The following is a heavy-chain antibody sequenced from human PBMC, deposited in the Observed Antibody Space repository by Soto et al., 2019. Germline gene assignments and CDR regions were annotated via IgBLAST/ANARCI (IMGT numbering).Heavy chain of an antibody. V-gene: IGHV4-59*01. D-gene: IGHD3-10*01. CDR3: RRAPEGFDP. Sequence: SETLSLTCTVSGGSISSYYWSWIRQPPGKGLEWIGYIYYSGSTNYNPSLKSRVTISVDTSKNQFSLKLSSVTAADTAVYCSRRAPEGFDPWGQGTLVTVSS. CDR2: IYYSGST. CDR1: GGSISSYY. J-gene: IGHJ5*02.